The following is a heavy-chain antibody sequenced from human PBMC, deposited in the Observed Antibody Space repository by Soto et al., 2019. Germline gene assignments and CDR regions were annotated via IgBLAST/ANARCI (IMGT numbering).Heavy chain of an antibody. D-gene: IGHD2-15*01. Sequence: SATLSLTCSVSGGSISSYYWSWIRQPAGKGLEWIGRVYTSGSTNYNPYLKSRVTMSLDTSKNHFTLNLNSVTAADTAVYYCATEMVAANVRFDPWGQGTLVTGS. J-gene: IGHJ5*02. CDR2: VYTSGST. V-gene: IGHV4-4*07. CDR1: GGSISSYY. CDR3: ATEMVAANVRFDP.